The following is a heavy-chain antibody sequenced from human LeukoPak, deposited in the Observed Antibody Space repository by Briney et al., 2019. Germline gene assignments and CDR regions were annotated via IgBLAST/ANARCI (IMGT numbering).Heavy chain of an antibody. CDR1: GYTFTNYD. V-gene: IGHV1-8*01. CDR3: ARGGLVAGPYYFDY. D-gene: IGHD6-19*01. J-gene: IGHJ4*02. Sequence: ASVKVSCKASGYTFTNYDINWVRQATGQGLEWMGWINSNNGNTGYAQKFEDRVTMTRETSISTVYMELSSLRSEDTAVYYCARGGLVAGPYYFDYWGQGTLVTVSS. CDR2: INSNNGNT.